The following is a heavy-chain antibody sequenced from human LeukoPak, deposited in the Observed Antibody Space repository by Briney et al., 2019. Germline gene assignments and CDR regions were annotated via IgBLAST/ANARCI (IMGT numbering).Heavy chain of an antibody. D-gene: IGHD3-22*01. CDR3: ARSYDSGGLMES. V-gene: IGHV4-39*01. Sequence: PSETLSLTCTVSGGSISSSSYYWGWIRQPPGKGLEWIGSIYYSGSTYYNPSLKSRVTISVDTSKNQFSLKLSSVTAADTAVYYCARSYDSGGLMESWGQGTLVTVSS. CDR2: IYYSGST. J-gene: IGHJ4*02. CDR1: GGSISSSSYY.